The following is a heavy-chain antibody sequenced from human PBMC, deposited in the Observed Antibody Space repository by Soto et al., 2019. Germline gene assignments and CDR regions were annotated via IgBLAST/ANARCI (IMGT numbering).Heavy chain of an antibody. J-gene: IGHJ4*02. Sequence: PGGSLRLSCAASGFTFSSYAMSWVRQAPGTGLERISAISGSSGSTYYADSVKGQFTISRDNSKNTLYLQMNSLRAEDSAVYYCAKDGRGGGSPYYFDYWGQGTLVTVSS. D-gene: IGHD2-15*01. CDR2: ISGSSGST. CDR1: GFTFSSYA. CDR3: AKDGRGGGSPYYFDY. V-gene: IGHV3-23*01.